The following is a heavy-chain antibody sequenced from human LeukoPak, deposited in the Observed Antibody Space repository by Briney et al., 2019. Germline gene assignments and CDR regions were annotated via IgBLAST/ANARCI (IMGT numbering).Heavy chain of an antibody. V-gene: IGHV3-7*01. Sequence: GGSLRLSCAASGFTFTDYWMTWVRQVPGKGLEWVANIQRGGSESYYVDSVKGRFTISRENAKNSLYLQMDSLRVEDTAEYYCARVGTWELQRVFDYWGQGTPVTVSS. CDR2: IQRGGSES. CDR1: GFTFTDYW. D-gene: IGHD1-26*01. CDR3: ARVGTWELQRVFDY. J-gene: IGHJ4*02.